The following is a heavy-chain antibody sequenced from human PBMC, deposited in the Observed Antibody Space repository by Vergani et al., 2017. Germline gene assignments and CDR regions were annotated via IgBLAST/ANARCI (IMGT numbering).Heavy chain of an antibody. V-gene: IGHV4-31*01. CDR2: IYYSGST. Sequence: QVQLQESGPGLVKPSQTLSLTCTVSGGSISSGVYYWSWIRQHPGKGLEWIGYIYYSGSTYYNPSLKSLVTISVDTSKNQFSLKLSSVTAAYTAVYYCARSPFGTRWFDPWGQGTLVTVSS. J-gene: IGHJ5*02. CDR3: ARSPFGTRWFDP. D-gene: IGHD1-1*01. CDR1: GGSISSGVYY.